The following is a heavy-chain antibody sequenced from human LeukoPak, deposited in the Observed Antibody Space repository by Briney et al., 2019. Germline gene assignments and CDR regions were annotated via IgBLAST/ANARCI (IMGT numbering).Heavy chain of an antibody. CDR3: AKGLWASTVGATGIFFDY. D-gene: IGHD1-26*01. J-gene: IGHJ4*02. CDR2: ISSSGRTT. CDR1: GFTFSSYE. V-gene: IGHV3-48*03. Sequence: GGSLRLSCAASGFTFSSYEVNWVRQAPGKGLEWVSYISSSGRTTYYADSVKGRFIISRDSSENTLYLQMHSLGVEDTGVYYCAKGLWASTVGATGIFFDYWGQGIQVTVSS.